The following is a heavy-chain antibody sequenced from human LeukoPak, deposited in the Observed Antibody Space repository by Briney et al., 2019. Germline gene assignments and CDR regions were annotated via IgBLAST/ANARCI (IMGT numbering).Heavy chain of an antibody. Sequence: ASVKVSCKTSGYTFTSYGISWVRQAPGQGLEWMGWISAYNGNTHSAQKLQGRVTMTTDTSTSTAYMELRSLRSDDTAVYYCARGFPPRRQYDSSGYYSYYFDYWGQGTLVTVSS. CDR3: ARGFPPRRQYDSSGYYSYYFDY. J-gene: IGHJ4*02. CDR1: GYTFTSYG. V-gene: IGHV1-18*01. CDR2: ISAYNGNT. D-gene: IGHD3-22*01.